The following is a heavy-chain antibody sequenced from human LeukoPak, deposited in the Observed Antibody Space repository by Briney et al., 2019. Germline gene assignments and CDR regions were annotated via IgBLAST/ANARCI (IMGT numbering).Heavy chain of an antibody. D-gene: IGHD1-26*01. CDR3: ARRSGNYYGVDY. CDR1: GYSFTSYW. J-gene: IGHJ4*02. V-gene: IGHV5-51*01. CDR2: IYPDDSDT. Sequence: GESLKISCKFAGYSFTSYWIAWGRQMPGKGLEWMGIIYPDDSDTTYNPSFQGQVTISADKSISTAYLQWSSLKASDPAMYYCARRSGNYYGVDYWGQGTLVTVSS.